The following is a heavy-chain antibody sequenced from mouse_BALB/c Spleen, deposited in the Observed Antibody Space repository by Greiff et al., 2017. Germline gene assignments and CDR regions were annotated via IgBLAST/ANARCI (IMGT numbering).Heavy chain of an antibody. V-gene: IGHV5-17*02. Sequence: EVHLVESGGGLVQPGGSRKLSCAASGFTFSSFGMHWVRQAPEKGLEWVAYISSGSSTIYYADTVKGRFTISRDNPKNTLFLQMTSLRSEDTAMYYCARGPFYWYFDVWGAGTTVTVSS. CDR3: ARGPFYWYFDV. CDR2: ISSGSSTI. CDR1: GFTFSSFG. J-gene: IGHJ1*01.